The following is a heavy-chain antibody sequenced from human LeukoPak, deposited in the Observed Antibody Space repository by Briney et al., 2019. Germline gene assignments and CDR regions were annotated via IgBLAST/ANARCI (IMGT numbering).Heavy chain of an antibody. CDR3: AREDCSGGSCYGY. CDR1: GGSISSGDYY. V-gene: IGHV4-30-4*01. J-gene: IGHJ4*02. D-gene: IGHD2-15*01. Sequence: PSETLSLTCTVSGGSISSGDYYWSWIRQPPGKGLEWIGYIYYSGSTYYNPSLKSRVIISVDTSKNQFSLKLSSVTAADTAVYYCAREDCSGGSCYGYWGQGTLVTVSS. CDR2: IYYSGST.